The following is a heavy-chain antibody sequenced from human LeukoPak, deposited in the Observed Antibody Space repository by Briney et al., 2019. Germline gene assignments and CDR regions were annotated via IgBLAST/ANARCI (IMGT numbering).Heavy chain of an antibody. CDR3: ARGRVSSSTWYSTYYYYFYMDV. Sequence: SETLSLTCSVSDDSITMYYWTWIRQPPGKGLEWIGYVDHTGSTNFNPSLNGRVSISRDTTKNLFSLRLRSVTAADTAVYFCARGRVSSSTWYSTYYYYFYMDVWGKGTTVTVSS. J-gene: IGHJ6*03. D-gene: IGHD1-1*01. CDR1: DDSITMYY. V-gene: IGHV4-59*01. CDR2: VDHTGST.